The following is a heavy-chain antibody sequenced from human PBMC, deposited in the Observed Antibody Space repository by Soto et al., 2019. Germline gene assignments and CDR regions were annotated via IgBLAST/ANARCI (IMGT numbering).Heavy chain of an antibody. CDR2: IVPMFGTA. V-gene: IGHV1-69*12. J-gene: IGHJ5*02. D-gene: IGHD3-3*01. Sequence: QVQLVQSGAEVKKPGSSVNVSCKTSGGTFGNSAVTWVRQAPGQGLEWLGGIVPMFGTANYAQKFQGRVTITADESTITAYMELSSLNTDDTVVYYCARDGDPQSAFWSGPLGGGRFDPWGQGTLVTVSS. CDR3: ARDGDPQSAFWSGPLGGGRFDP. CDR1: GGTFGNSA.